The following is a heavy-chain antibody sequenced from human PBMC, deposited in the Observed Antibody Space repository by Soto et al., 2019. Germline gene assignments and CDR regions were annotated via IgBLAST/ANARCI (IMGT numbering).Heavy chain of an antibody. D-gene: IGHD3-3*01. J-gene: IGHJ3*02. V-gene: IGHV3-72*01. CDR2: TRNKANSYTT. Sequence: EVQLVESGGGLVQPGRSLRLSCAASGFTFSDHYMDWVRQAPGKGLEWVGRTRNKANSYTTEYAASVKGRFTISRDDSKNSLYLQMNSLKTEDTAVYYCAREEANDFWSGYYREDAFDIWGQGTMVTVSS. CDR1: GFTFSDHY. CDR3: AREEANDFWSGYYREDAFDI.